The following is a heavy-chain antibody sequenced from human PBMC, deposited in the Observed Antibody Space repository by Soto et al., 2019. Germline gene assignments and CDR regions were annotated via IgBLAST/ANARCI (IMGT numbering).Heavy chain of an antibody. J-gene: IGHJ6*03. V-gene: IGHV1-18*01. CDR2: ISAYNGNT. CDR1: GYTFTSYG. D-gene: IGHD3-10*01. CDR3: ARVRAYGSGSYRDYYYYYMDV. Sequence: ASVKVSCKASGYTFTSYGISWVRQAPGQGLEWMGWISAYNGNTNYAQKLQGRGTMTTDTSTSTAYMELRSLRSDDTAVYYCARVRAYGSGSYRDYYYYYMDVWGKGTTVTVSS.